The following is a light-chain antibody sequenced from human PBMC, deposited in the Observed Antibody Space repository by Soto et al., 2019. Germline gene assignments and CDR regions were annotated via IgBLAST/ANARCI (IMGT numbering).Light chain of an antibody. CDR3: QPSFSFPWT. V-gene: IGKV1-39*01. J-gene: IGKJ1*01. CDR2: SAS. CDR1: QNIRTY. Sequence: DIPMTQSPSSLSASLGDRVTFTCRASQNIRTYVNWYQQKPGKAPDLLIYSASNLQSGVPSRFSGSGSGTDFTLPITSLQADAFATYFCQPSFSFPWTFGQGTKVA.